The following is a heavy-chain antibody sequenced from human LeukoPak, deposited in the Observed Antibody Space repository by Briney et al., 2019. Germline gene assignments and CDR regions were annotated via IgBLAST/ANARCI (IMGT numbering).Heavy chain of an antibody. CDR3: AREAPQTTVPEGMDV. CDR2: IYYSGTT. D-gene: IGHD4-17*01. CDR1: GGSISHYY. V-gene: IGHV4-59*01. Sequence: SPSETLSLTCTVSGGSISHYYWSWIRQSPGKGLEWIGYIYYSGTTNYNPSLKSRVTISVDTSTNQFSLQLRSVTAADTAVYYCAREAPQTTVPEGMDVWGQGTTVIVSS. J-gene: IGHJ6*02.